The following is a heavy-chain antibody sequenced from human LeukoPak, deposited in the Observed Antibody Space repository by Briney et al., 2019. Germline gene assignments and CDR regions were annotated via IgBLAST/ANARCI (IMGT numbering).Heavy chain of an antibody. CDR2: IYYSGST. Sequence: SETLSLTCTASGGSISSYYWSWIRQPPGKGLEWIGYIYYSGSTNYNPSLKSRVTISVDTSKNQFSLKLSSVTAADTAVYYCARTPLTTVPLDAFDIWGQGTMVTVSS. CDR3: ARTPLTTVPLDAFDI. J-gene: IGHJ3*02. CDR1: GGSISSYY. V-gene: IGHV4-59*08. D-gene: IGHD4-17*01.